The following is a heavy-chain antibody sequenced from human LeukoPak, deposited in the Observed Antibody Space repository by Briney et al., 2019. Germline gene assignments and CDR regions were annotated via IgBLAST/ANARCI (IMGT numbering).Heavy chain of an antibody. D-gene: IGHD3-10*01. CDR3: ARVPRYYYGSWMDV. Sequence: GGSLRLSCAASGFTVSSSYMSWVRQAPGKGLEWVSVIYSGGSTYYADSVKGRFTISRDNSKNTLYLQMNSLRAEDTAVYYCARVPRYYYGSWMDVWGQGTTVTVSS. CDR2: IYSGGST. V-gene: IGHV3-66*02. J-gene: IGHJ6*02. CDR1: GFTVSSSY.